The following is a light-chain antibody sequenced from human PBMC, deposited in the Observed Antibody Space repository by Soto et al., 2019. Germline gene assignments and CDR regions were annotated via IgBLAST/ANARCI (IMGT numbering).Light chain of an antibody. CDR3: LQYNSFPWT. J-gene: IGKJ1*01. CDR1: QMISVW. Sequence: DIQMTQSPSTLSASVGDRVTITRRASQMISVWLAWYQQRPGKAPKLLIAKASNLESGVPSRISGSGSETEFTLTISSLQPDDFATYYCLQYNSFPWTFGQGTKVEMK. CDR2: KAS. V-gene: IGKV1-5*03.